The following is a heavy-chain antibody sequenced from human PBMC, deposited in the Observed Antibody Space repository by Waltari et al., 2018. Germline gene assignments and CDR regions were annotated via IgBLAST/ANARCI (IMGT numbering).Heavy chain of an antibody. CDR2: INPYSGGT. CDR1: GYTFTDYY. J-gene: IGHJ6*02. D-gene: IGHD2-15*01. CDR3: AREKLPRRNGLDV. V-gene: IGHV1-2*02. Sequence: QVQLVQSGAEMMKPGASVKVSCESSGYTFTDYYIHWVRQAPGQGLEWMGWINPYSGGTSFVQNFQGRVTLTRDTSISTVYMELNSLTYDDTAVYYCAREKLPRRNGLDVWGQGTTVTVSS.